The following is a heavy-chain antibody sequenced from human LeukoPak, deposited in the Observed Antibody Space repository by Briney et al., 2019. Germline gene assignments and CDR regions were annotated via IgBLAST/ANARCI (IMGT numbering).Heavy chain of an antibody. Sequence: SETLSLTCTVSGVSISSYYWSWIRQPPGKGLEWIGYIYYSGSTNYNPSLKSRVTISVDTSKNQFSLKLSSVTAADTAVYYCARLVAVGYGDYFDYWGQGTLVTVSS. D-gene: IGHD6-19*01. CDR2: IYYSGST. CDR3: ARLVAVGYGDYFDY. CDR1: GVSISSYY. J-gene: IGHJ4*02. V-gene: IGHV4-59*08.